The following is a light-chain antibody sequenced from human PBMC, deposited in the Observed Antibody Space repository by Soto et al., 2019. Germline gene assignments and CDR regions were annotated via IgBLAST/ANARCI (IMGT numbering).Light chain of an antibody. CDR3: QQSHSAPRT. J-gene: IGKJ2*02. CDR2: AAS. V-gene: IGKV1-39*01. Sequence: DIQMTQSPSSLSASVGDRVTITCRASQSISTYLNWYQQKVGKAPKLLIYAASSLQRGRPSRFSGSGSGTSFPLTISSLPPEDLATYYCQQSHSAPRTFGQGTQREFK. CDR1: QSISTY.